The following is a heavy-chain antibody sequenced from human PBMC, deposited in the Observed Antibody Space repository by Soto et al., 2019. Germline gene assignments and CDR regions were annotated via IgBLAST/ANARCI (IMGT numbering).Heavy chain of an antibody. Sequence: FTFSSYAMSWVRQAPGKGLEWVSAISGSGGSTYYADSVKGRFTISRDNSKNTLYLQMNSLRAEDTAVYYCAKDPQNNYDFWSGYSYYFDYWGQGTLVTVSS. CDR1: FTFSSYA. CDR2: ISGSGGST. D-gene: IGHD3-3*01. J-gene: IGHJ4*02. CDR3: AKDPQNNYDFWSGYSYYFDY. V-gene: IGHV3-23*01.